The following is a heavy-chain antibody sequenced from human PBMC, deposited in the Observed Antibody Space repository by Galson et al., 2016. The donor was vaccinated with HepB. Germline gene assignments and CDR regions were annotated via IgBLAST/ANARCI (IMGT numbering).Heavy chain of an antibody. CDR1: GVSISSGSYY. Sequence: TLSLTCTVSGVSISSGSYYWSWIRQPAGKGLEWIGRIYTSGTINYNPSLKSRVTILLDRPKNQFSLKLSSVTAADTAVYYCASEVWYYDSTGYTNWFDPWGQGTLVTVSS. CDR2: IYTSGTI. D-gene: IGHD3-22*01. J-gene: IGHJ5*02. V-gene: IGHV4-61*02. CDR3: ASEVWYYDSTGYTNWFDP.